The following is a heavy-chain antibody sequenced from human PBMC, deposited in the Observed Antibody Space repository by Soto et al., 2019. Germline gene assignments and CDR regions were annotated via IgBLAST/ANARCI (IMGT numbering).Heavy chain of an antibody. J-gene: IGHJ4*02. D-gene: IGHD2-15*01. CDR2: IFYSGST. CDR3: ARGWGGPRGGGFDY. Sequence: QVQLQESGPGLVKPSQTLSLTCSVSGGSFSSGSYYWSWIRQHPGKGLEWIGYIFYSGSTYYSPSLRSRVTISVDKSKNEFSLKLTSVTAADTAVYICARGWGGPRGGGFDYWGQGTLVTVSS. V-gene: IGHV4-31*03. CDR1: GGSFSSGSYY.